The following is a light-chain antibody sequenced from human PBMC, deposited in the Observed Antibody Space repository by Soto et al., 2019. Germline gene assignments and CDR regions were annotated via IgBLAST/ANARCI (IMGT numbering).Light chain of an antibody. Sequence: DIQMTQSPSTLSASVGDRVTITCRASQSISSWLAWYQQKPGKAPKLLIYDASCLESGVPSRFSGNGSGTEFTLTISSLQPYDFAAYYCQQYNSYSPYTCGQGIKLEIK. CDR1: QSISSW. J-gene: IGKJ2*01. CDR3: QQYNSYSPYT. CDR2: DAS. V-gene: IGKV1-5*01.